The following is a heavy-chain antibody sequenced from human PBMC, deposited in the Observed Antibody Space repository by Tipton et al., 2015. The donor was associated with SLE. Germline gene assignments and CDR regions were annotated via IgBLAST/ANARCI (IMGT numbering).Heavy chain of an antibody. CDR1: GGSISSGAYY. D-gene: IGHD6-25*01. CDR2: IHHSGSA. CDR3: ARDRGRDYSMDV. J-gene: IGHJ6*02. V-gene: IGHV4-31*03. Sequence: TLSLTCTVSGGSISSGAYYWSWIRQHPGKGLEWIGYIHHSGSAYYNPSLKSRVTISVDTSKNQFSLKLSSVTAADTAVYYCARDRGRDYSMDVWGRGTTVIVSS.